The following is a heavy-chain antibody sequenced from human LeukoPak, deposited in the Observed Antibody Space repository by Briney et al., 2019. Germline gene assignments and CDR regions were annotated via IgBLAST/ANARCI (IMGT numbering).Heavy chain of an antibody. CDR2: ISSSSSYI. V-gene: IGHV3-21*04. Sequence: GGSLRLSCAASGFTFSSYSMNWVRQAPGKGLEWVSSISSSSSYIYYADSVKGRFTISRDNSKNTLYLQMNSLRAEDTAVYYCAKAFPVGYYMDVWGKGTTVTVS. J-gene: IGHJ6*03. CDR1: GFTFSSYS. D-gene: IGHD2/OR15-2a*01. CDR3: AKAFPVGYYMDV.